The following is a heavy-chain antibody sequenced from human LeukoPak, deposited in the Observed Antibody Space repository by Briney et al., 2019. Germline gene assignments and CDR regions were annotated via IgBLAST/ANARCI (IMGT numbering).Heavy chain of an antibody. CDR3: ARGRLDGYYFDY. D-gene: IGHD1-1*01. J-gene: IGHJ4*02. V-gene: IGHV4-34*01. CDR2: IHYSGAT. Sequence: SGTLSLTCVVYGGSFSGYYWTWIRQPPGKGLEWIGEIHYSGATSYKPSLKSRVTISGDTSKNQVSLNLRSVTAADTAVYYCARGRLDGYYFDYWGQGALATVSS. CDR1: GGSFSGYY.